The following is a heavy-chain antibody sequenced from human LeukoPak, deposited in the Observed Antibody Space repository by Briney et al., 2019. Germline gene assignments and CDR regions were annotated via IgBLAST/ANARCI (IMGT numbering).Heavy chain of an antibody. CDR1: GGTFSSYA. V-gene: IGHV1-18*01. D-gene: IGHD4-17*01. J-gene: IGHJ4*02. Sequence: ASVKVSCKASGGTFSSYAISWVRQAPGQGLEWMGWISAYNGNTNYAQKLQGRVTMTTDTSTSTAYMELRSLRSDDTAVYYCARDGRMTTVTNGMWHGYWGQGTLVTVSS. CDR3: ARDGRMTTVTNGMWHGY. CDR2: ISAYNGNT.